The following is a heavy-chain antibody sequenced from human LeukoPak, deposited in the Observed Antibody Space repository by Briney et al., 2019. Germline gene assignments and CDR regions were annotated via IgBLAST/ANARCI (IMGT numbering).Heavy chain of an antibody. CDR3: ARARIAAATNFDY. V-gene: IGHV4-59*01. D-gene: IGHD6-13*01. CDR1: GGSISSYY. CDR2: IYYSGSI. J-gene: IGHJ4*02. Sequence: SETLSLTCTVSGGSISSYYWSWIRQPPGKGLEWIGYIYYSGSINYNPSLKSRVTISVDTSKNQFSLKLSSVTAADTAVYYCARARIAAATNFDYWGQGTLVTVSS.